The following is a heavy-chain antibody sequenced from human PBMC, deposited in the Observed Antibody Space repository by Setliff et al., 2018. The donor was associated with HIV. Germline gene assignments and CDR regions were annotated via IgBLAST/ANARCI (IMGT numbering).Heavy chain of an antibody. Sequence: GVSVKVSCKASGGTFRSFGISWVRQAPGKGLEWVGGINPMFGTANYAQKYLGRVTIRADESTITAHLELSSLTYEDTAVFYCVRDGASGYLSNWGQGTPVTVSS. V-gene: IGHV1-69*13. D-gene: IGHD5-12*01. J-gene: IGHJ4*02. CDR1: GGTFRSFG. CDR3: VRDGASGYLSN. CDR2: INPMFGTA.